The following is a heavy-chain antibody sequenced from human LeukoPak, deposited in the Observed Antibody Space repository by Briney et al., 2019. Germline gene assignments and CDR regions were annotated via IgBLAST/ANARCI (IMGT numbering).Heavy chain of an antibody. CDR2: IYYSGST. J-gene: IGHJ6*03. D-gene: IGHD5-18*01. V-gene: IGHV4-59*01. CDR3: ARERRGYSEAGMYYHMDV. CDR1: GGSISSYY. Sequence: SETLSLTCTVSGGSISSYYWSWIRQPPGKGLEWIGYIYYSGSTNYNPSLKSRVTISVDTSKNQFSLKLSSVTAADTDVYICARERRGYSEAGMYYHMDVWGKGTTVTVSS.